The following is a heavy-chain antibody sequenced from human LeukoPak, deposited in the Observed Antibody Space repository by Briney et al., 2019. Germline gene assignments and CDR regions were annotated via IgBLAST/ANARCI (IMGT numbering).Heavy chain of an antibody. D-gene: IGHD3-9*01. J-gene: IGHJ4*02. CDR1: GFTFSSYG. V-gene: IGHV3-30*18. Sequence: GGSLRLSCAASGFTFSSYGMHGVRQAPGKGVEGVAVISYDGSNKYYADSVKGRFTISRDNSKNTLYLQMNRLRAEDTAVYYCAKDHEDILTGYYTPDYWGQGTLVTVSS. CDR2: ISYDGSNK. CDR3: AKDHEDILTGYYTPDY.